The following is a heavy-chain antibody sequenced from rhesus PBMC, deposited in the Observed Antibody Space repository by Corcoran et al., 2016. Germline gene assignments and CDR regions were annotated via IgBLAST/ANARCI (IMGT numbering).Heavy chain of an antibody. Sequence: QVQLQESGPGLVKPSETLSLTCAVSGGSFSDFYWGWIRQPPGKGLEWIGYINGDGRNSAYTPSLRSRFTISPDTSKNQFALKLSSVTAADTAVYYCARGGNCLDYWGQGVLVTVSS. CDR1: GGSFSDFY. CDR3: ARGGNCLDY. CDR2: INGDGRNS. V-gene: IGHV4-165*01. D-gene: IGHD1-44*01. J-gene: IGHJ4*01.